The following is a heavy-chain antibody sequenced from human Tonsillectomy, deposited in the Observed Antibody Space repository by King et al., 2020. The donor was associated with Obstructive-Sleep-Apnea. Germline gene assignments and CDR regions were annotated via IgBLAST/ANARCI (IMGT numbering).Heavy chain of an antibody. V-gene: IGHV3-30*18. CDR3: AKELIAAAATGGMDV. J-gene: IGHJ6*02. CDR1: GFTFSSYG. Sequence: VQLVQSGGGVVQPGRSLRLSCTASGFTFSSYGMHWVRQAPGKGLEWVAVISYDGSNKYYLDSVKGRFTISRDNSKNTLYLQMNSLRPEDTAVYYCAKELIAAAATGGMDVWGQGTTVTVSS. D-gene: IGHD6-13*01. CDR2: ISYDGSNK.